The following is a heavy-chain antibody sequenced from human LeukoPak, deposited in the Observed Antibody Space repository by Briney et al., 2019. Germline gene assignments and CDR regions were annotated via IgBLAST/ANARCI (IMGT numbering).Heavy chain of an antibody. V-gene: IGHV1-3*03. CDR3: ARGNVEMATIVPYYYYYMDV. Sequence: GASVKVSCKASGYTFTSYAMHWVRQAPGQRLEWMGWINAGNGNAKYSQEFQGRVTITRDTSASTAYMELSSLRSEDMAVYYCARGNVEMATIVPYYYYYMDVWGKGTTVTVSS. CDR1: GYTFTSYA. D-gene: IGHD5-24*01. J-gene: IGHJ6*03. CDR2: INAGNGNA.